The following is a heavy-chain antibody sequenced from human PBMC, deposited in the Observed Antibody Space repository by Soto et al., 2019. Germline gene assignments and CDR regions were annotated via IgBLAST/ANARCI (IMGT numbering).Heavy chain of an antibody. D-gene: IGHD2-21*02. V-gene: IGHV3-23*01. CDR3: AKGRASDCPGCTQDY. CDR1: AFTFSSYA. CDR2: VSGSGDST. J-gene: IGHJ4*02. Sequence: EVQLLESGGGLAQPGGSLRLSCAASAFTFSSYAMSWVRQAPGKGLEWVSAVSGSGDSTYYADSVKGRFTISRDNSKNTLYLQMNSLRSEETAVYYCAKGRASDCPGCTQDYWGQGTLVTVSS.